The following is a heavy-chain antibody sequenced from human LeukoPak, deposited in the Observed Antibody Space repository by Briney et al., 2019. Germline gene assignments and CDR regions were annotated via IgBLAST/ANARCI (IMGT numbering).Heavy chain of an antibody. CDR2: IIPNSGGT. Sequence: AASVKVSCKTFGYTFSDYYMHWVRQAPGQGLEWLGYIIPNSGGTTYAQKFQGRVTMTRDTSISAAYLDLSGLRSDDTAVYYCSTEDKYCTSSTCGDSWGQGTLVTVSS. D-gene: IGHD2-8*01. V-gene: IGHV1-2*02. J-gene: IGHJ4*02. CDR1: GYTFSDYY. CDR3: STEDKYCTSSTCGDS.